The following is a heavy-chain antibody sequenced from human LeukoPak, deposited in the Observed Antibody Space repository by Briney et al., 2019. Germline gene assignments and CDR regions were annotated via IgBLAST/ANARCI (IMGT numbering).Heavy chain of an antibody. CDR2: INPNSGGT. V-gene: IGHV1-2*02. CDR3: ARGFCSGGNCHFDY. J-gene: IGHJ4*02. D-gene: IGHD2-15*01. Sequence: ASVKVSCKASGYTFTGYYMHWVRQVPGQGLEWMGWINPNSGGTNYAQKFQGRVTMTRDTSISTAYMELSRLRSDDTAVYYCARGFCSGGNCHFDYWGQGTLVTVSS. CDR1: GYTFTGYY.